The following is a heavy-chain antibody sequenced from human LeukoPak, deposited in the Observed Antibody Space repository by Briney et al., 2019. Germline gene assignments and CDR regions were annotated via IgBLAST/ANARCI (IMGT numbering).Heavy chain of an antibody. CDR3: ARAPYSSSWYYFDY. CDR1: GGSFSGYY. V-gene: IGHV4-59*01. CDR2: IYYSGST. J-gene: IGHJ4*02. Sequence: SETLSLTCAVYGGSFSGYYWSWIRQPPGKGLEWIGYIYYSGSTNYNPSLKSRVTISVDTSKNQFSLKLSSVTAADTAVYYCARAPYSSSWYYFDYWGQGTLVTVSS. D-gene: IGHD6-13*01.